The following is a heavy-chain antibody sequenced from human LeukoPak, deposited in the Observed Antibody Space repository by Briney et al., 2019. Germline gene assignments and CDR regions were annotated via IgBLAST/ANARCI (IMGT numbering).Heavy chain of an antibody. D-gene: IGHD6-19*01. CDR3: ARQPTVKRGAVASNFDY. CDR2: MYYSGNT. J-gene: IGHJ4*02. Sequence: PSETLSLTCTVSGDSISSSTYYWGGIRQPPGKGLEWVGSMYYSGNTYYNPSLKSRVTISVDTSTNQFSLRLRSVSAADTSVYYCARQPTVKRGAVASNFDYWGRGTLVTVSS. V-gene: IGHV4-39*01. CDR1: GDSISSSTYY.